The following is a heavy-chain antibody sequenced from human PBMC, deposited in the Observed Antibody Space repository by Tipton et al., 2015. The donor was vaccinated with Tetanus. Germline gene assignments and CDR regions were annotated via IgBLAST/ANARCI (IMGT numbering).Heavy chain of an antibody. V-gene: IGHV3-21*06. D-gene: IGHD3-22*01. CDR2: ISSRSSYI. J-gene: IGHJ3*01. CDR3: AREGDSSGYYRSPTDAFDV. Sequence: SLRLSCAGSGFTFSDYSMTWVRQAPGKGLEWISSISSRSSYIYYADSVKGRFTISRDNAKNSLYLQLNSLRDEDTAVYYCAREGDSSGYYRSPTDAFDVGGQGTMVIVSS. CDR1: GFTFSDYS.